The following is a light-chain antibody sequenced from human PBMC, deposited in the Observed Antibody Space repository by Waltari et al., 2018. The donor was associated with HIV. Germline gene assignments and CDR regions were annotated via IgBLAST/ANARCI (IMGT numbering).Light chain of an antibody. CDR2: GAS. CDR3: LQYGSSPGT. CDR1: QTVYSPY. V-gene: IGKV3-20*01. Sequence: EIVLTQSPGTLSLSPGERATLPCRASQTVYSPYLAWYQHRPGQAPRLLIFGASSRATGIPDRFSGSGSGTDFTLTISRLEPEDFAVYYCLQYGSSPGTFGQGTKVEIK. J-gene: IGKJ1*01.